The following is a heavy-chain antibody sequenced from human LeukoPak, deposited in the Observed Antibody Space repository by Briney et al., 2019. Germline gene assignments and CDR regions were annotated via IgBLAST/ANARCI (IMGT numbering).Heavy chain of an antibody. Sequence: GGSLRLSCSPSGFTFSTYNMNGVHPAPRKGREWVSFIGTSSGAIYYADSVKGRFTISRDNGRKSLYLQMNGLGDEDTAVLFSTRNLDSWGRGARVTVSS. CDR2: IGTSSGAI. J-gene: IGHJ5*01. CDR3: TRNLDS. V-gene: IGHV3-48*02. CDR1: GFTFSTYN.